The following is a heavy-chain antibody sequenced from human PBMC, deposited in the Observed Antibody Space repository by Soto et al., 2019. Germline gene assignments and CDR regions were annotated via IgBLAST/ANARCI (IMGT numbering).Heavy chain of an antibody. CDR1: GGSISSGYCY. Sequence: SETLSLTCTVSGGSISSGYCYWSWLRQPPGKGLEWIGYIYYSGSTYYNPSLKSRVTISVDTSKNQFSLKLSSVTAAATAVYYCARDYWGSGFDPWGQGTLVTVPQ. D-gene: IGHD3-16*01. CDR2: IYYSGST. J-gene: IGHJ5*02. CDR3: ARDYWGSGFDP. V-gene: IGHV4-30-4*01.